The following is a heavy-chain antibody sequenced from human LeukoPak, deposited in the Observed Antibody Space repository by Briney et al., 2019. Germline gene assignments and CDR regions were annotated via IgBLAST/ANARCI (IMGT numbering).Heavy chain of an antibody. CDR3: ARSSENYFGP. Sequence: SETLSLTCTVSGGSISGDYWSWIRQPPGKGLECIGYIYYSGSTNYNPFLKSRVTISIDTSKNHFSLKLSSVTAADTAVYYCARSSENYFGPWGQGTLVTASS. CDR1: GGSISGDY. D-gene: IGHD1-26*01. V-gene: IGHV4-59*01. J-gene: IGHJ5*02. CDR2: IYYSGST.